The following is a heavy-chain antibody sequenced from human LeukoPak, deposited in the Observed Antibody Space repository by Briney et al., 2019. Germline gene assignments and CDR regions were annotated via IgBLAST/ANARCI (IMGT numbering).Heavy chain of an antibody. J-gene: IGHJ4*02. V-gene: IGHV4-34*01. CDR1: GGSFSGYY. D-gene: IGHD3-10*01. Sequence: ASETRSLTCAVYGGSFSGYYWSWIRQPPGKGLEWIGEINHSGSTNYNPSLKSRVTISVDTSKNQFSLKLSSVTAADTAVYYCARGRGVLLWFGESPNFDYWGQGTLVTVSS. CDR3: ARGRGVLLWFGESPNFDY. CDR2: INHSGST.